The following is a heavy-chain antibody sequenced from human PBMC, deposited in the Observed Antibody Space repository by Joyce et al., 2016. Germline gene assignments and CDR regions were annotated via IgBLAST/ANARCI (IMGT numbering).Heavy chain of an antibody. CDR1: GDSISSGTYY. CDR2: IYRSGST. J-gene: IGHJ4*02. V-gene: IGHV4-61*02. Sequence: QVQLQESGPGLVKPSQTLSLTCIVSGDSISSGTYYWSWIRQPAGKGLEWIGRIYRSGSTKYIPSLQSRVTISVDTSKNQFSLTLRSVTAADMAVYYCARDLVATVGGFDYWGQGTLVTVSS. CDR3: ARDLVATVGGFDY. D-gene: IGHD5-12*01.